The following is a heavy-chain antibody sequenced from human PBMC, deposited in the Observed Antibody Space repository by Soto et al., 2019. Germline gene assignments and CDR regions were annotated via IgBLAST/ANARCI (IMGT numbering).Heavy chain of an antibody. Sequence: QVQLVESGGGVVKPGDSLRLSCAASGFMFSGYGMHWIRQAPGKGLEWVAVISHDGSEKYYGDSVKGRCTVSRDNSNNTLFLQIDSRRAEDTDVYYCAKLVGGVKASGAPGDWLDPWGQGTLVTVSS. J-gene: IGHJ5*02. D-gene: IGHD3-3*01. V-gene: IGHV3-30*18. CDR2: ISHDGSEK. CDR3: AKLVGGVKASGAPGDWLDP. CDR1: GFMFSGYG.